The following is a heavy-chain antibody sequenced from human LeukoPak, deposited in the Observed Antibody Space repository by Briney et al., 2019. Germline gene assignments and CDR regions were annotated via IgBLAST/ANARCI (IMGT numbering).Heavy chain of an antibody. V-gene: IGHV3-20*04. J-gene: IGHJ4*02. CDR2: INWNGGST. Sequence: GGSLRLSCAASGFTFDDYGMSWVRQAPGKGLEWVSGINWNGGSTGYADSVKGRFTISRDNAKNPLYLQMNSLRAEDTAVYYCARVEDYDILTGFDYWGQGTLVTVSS. CDR3: ARVEDYDILTGFDY. D-gene: IGHD3-9*01. CDR1: GFTFDDYG.